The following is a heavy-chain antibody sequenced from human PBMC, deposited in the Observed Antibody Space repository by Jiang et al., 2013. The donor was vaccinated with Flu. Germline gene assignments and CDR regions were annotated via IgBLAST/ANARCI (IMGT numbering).Heavy chain of an antibody. J-gene: IGHJ6*02. D-gene: IGHD3-10*01. V-gene: IGHV1-3*01. CDR3: AEGVGSYETNYYYYGMDV. CDR2: INAGNGNT. Sequence: QRLEWMGWINAGNGNTKYSQKLQGRVTITRDTSASTGYMELSSLRSEDTAVYYCAEGVGSYETNYYYYGMDVWGQGTTVTVSS.